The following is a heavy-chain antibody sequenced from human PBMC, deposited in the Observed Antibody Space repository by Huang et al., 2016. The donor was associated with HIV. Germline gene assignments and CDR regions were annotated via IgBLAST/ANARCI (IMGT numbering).Heavy chain of an antibody. D-gene: IGHD5-18*01. Sequence: EEQLVQSGAEVKKPGESLKISCEGSGYSFAKYWIGWVRQMPGKGLEWMGISYPDDSDTRYSPSCQGQVSSSADKSISTAYLQWSSLKASDTAMYYCARLDTARNYYYYGLDVWGQGTSVIVSS. V-gene: IGHV5-51*01. CDR1: GYSFAKYW. CDR3: ARLDTARNYYYYGLDV. CDR2: SYPDDSDT. J-gene: IGHJ6*02.